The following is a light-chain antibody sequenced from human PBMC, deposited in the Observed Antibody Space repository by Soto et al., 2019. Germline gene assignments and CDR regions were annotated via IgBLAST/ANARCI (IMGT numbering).Light chain of an antibody. CDR2: GNS. Sequence: QSVLTQPPSVSGAPGQRVTISCTGSSSNIGAGYDVHWYQQVPGTAPKLLIYGNSNRPSGVPDRFSGSKSGPSASLAISGLRSEDEADYYCGGWEDSLSGPVFGGGTKLTVL. CDR3: GGWEDSLSGPV. J-gene: IGLJ2*01. V-gene: IGLV1-40*01. CDR1: SSNIGAGYD.